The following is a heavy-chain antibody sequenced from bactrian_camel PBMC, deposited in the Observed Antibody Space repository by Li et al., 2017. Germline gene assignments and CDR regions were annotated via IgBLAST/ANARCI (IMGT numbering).Heavy chain of an antibody. V-gene: IGHV3S14*01. D-gene: IGHD4*01. CDR3: AAGDYGVTRCSASFRDEYMY. Sequence: VQLVESGGDSVQAGGALRLSCEGSGSINNNYVMGWFRQAPGKEREGVATIHSEGHYTRFVDSVKGRFTLSQDNAKNTIYLQMNTLKPDDTAVYYCAAGDYGVTRCSASFRDEYMYWGQGTQVTVS. CDR1: GSINNNYV. CDR2: IHSEGHYT. J-gene: IGHJ4*01.